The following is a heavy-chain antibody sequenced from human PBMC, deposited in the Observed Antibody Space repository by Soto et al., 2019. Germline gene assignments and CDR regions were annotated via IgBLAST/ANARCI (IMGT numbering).Heavy chain of an antibody. J-gene: IGHJ4*02. V-gene: IGHV1-58*01. CDR2: IVVGSGNT. CDR1: GFTFTSSA. Sequence: SVKVSCKASGFTFTSSALQWVRQARGQRLEWIGWIVVGSGNTNYAQKFQERVTITRDMSTSTAYMELSSLRSEYMAVYYCAAAYYDSSAYLGYWGQGTLVTVSS. CDR3: AAAYYDSSAYLGY. D-gene: IGHD3-22*01.